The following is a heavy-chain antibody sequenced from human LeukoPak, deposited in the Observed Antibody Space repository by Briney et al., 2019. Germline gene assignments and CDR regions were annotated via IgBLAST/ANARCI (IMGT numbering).Heavy chain of an antibody. D-gene: IGHD2-15*01. V-gene: IGHV4-30-2*01. CDR2: IYHSGCT. Sequence: PSETLSLTCAVSGGFISSGGYSWSWIRQPPGKGLEWIGYIYHSGCTYYNPSLKSRVTISVDRSKNQFSLKLSSVTAADTAVYYCAGGYCSGGSCYSSYYYGMDVWGQGTTVTVSS. CDR1: GGFISSGGYS. CDR3: AGGYCSGGSCYSSYYYGMDV. J-gene: IGHJ6*02.